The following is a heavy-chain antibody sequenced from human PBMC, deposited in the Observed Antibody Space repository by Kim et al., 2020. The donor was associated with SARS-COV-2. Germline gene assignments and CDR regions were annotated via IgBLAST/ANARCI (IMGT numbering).Heavy chain of an antibody. CDR3: ARGYCSSTSCHNHDAFDI. CDR2: IIPILGIA. J-gene: IGHJ3*02. D-gene: IGHD2-2*01. CDR1: GGTFSSYA. V-gene: IGHV1-69*04. Sequence: SVKVSCKASGGTFSSYAISWVRQAPGQGLEWMGRIIPILGIANYAQKFQGRVTITADKSTSTACMELSSLRSEDTAVYYCARGYCSSTSCHNHDAFDIWGQGTMVTVSS.